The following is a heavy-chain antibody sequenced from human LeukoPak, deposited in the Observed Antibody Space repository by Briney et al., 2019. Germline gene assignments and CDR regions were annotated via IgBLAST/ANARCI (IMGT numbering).Heavy chain of an antibody. J-gene: IGHJ4*02. D-gene: IGHD6-19*01. CDR1: GFTFSSYG. Sequence: PGGSLRLSCAASGFTFSSYGMHWVRQAPGKGLEWVAFIRYDGSNKYYADSVKGRFTISRDNSKNTLYLQMNSLRAEDTAVYYCAKGPSEQWLVFDYWGQGTLGTVSS. CDR2: IRYDGSNK. V-gene: IGHV3-30*02. CDR3: AKGPSEQWLVFDY.